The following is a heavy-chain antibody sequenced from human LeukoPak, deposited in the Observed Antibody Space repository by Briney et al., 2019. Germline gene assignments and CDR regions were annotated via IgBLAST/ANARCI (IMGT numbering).Heavy chain of an antibody. CDR3: AKDIPYYYYYMDV. V-gene: IGHV4-61*02. CDR2: IYTSGST. J-gene: IGHJ6*03. Sequence: SQTLSLTCTVSGGSISSGSYYWSWIRQPAGKGLEWIGRIYTSGSTNYNPSLKSQVTISVDTSKNQFSLKLSSVTAADTAVYYCAKDIPYYYYYMDVWGKGTTVTVSS. CDR1: GGSISSGSYY.